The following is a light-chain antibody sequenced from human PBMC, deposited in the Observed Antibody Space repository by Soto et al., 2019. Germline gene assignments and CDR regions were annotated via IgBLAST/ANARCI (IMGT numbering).Light chain of an antibody. Sequence: EVVLTQSPATQSVSPGERATLSCRASQTINRNLAWYQQKPGQAPRLLIYGASTSATDIPARFSGSGSGTEFTLTISSLQSEDCAVYYCQQYHKWPITFGQGTRLEIK. V-gene: IGKV3-15*01. CDR2: GAS. CDR1: QTINRN. CDR3: QQYHKWPIT. J-gene: IGKJ5*01.